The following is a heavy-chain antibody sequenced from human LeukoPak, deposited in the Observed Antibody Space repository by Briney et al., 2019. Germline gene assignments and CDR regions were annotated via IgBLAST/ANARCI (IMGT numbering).Heavy chain of an antibody. CDR2: IYTSGST. J-gene: IGHJ5*02. D-gene: IGHD2-15*01. CDR3: ARDRRAYCSGGSCYSGWFDP. CDR1: GGSISSSSYY. V-gene: IGHV4-61*02. Sequence: SETLSRTCTVSGGSISSSSYYWGWIRQPAGKGLEWIGRIYTSGSTNYNPSLKSRVTMSVDTSKNQFSLKLSSVTAADTAVYYCARDRRAYCSGGSCYSGWFDPWGQGTLVTVSS.